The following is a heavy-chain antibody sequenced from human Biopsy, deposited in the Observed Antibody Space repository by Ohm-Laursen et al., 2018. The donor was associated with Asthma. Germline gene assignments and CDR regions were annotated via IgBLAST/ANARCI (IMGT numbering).Heavy chain of an antibody. J-gene: IGHJ4*02. CDR3: AKEVFPGWELRRGPDS. Sequence: SLRLSCAASGFSFSTYGMHWVRQAPGKGLDWVAVISFDGTNRNYTDSVKGRFTISRDNSRNTLHLEMNSLRAEDTAVYFCAKEVFPGWELRRGPDSWGQGTLVTVSS. CDR2: ISFDGTNR. V-gene: IGHV3-30*18. D-gene: IGHD1-26*01. CDR1: GFSFSTYG.